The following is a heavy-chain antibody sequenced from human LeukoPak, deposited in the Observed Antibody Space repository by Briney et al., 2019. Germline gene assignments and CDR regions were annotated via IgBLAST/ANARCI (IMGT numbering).Heavy chain of an antibody. Sequence: GGSLRLSCAASGFTFSSYGMSWVRQAPGKGLEWVSAISGSGGSTYYADSVKGRFTISRDNSKNTLYLQMNSLRAEDTAVYCCAKPFYDILTGYYSERWVDYWGQGTLVTVSS. CDR3: AKPFYDILTGYYSERWVDY. D-gene: IGHD3-9*01. J-gene: IGHJ4*02. V-gene: IGHV3-23*01. CDR2: ISGSGGST. CDR1: GFTFSSYG.